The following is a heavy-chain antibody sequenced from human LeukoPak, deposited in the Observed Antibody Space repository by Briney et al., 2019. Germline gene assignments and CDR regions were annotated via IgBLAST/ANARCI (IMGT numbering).Heavy chain of an antibody. CDR3: AHSGPGSYYNADHYFDY. D-gene: IGHD3-10*01. CDR2: IYWDDDK. CDR1: GFSLSTSGVG. Sequence: SGPTLVNPTQTLTLTCTFSGFSLSTSGVGVGWIRQPLGKALEWLALIYWDDDKRYSPSLKSRLTITKDTSKNQVVLTMTNMDPVDTATYYCAHSGPGSYYNADHYFDYWGQGTLVTVSS. J-gene: IGHJ4*02. V-gene: IGHV2-5*02.